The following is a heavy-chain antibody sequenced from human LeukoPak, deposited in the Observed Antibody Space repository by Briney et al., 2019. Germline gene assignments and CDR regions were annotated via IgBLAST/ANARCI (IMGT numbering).Heavy chain of an antibody. D-gene: IGHD6-19*01. Sequence: GGSLRLSCAASGFSFSSYAMTWVRQAPGKGLDWVSSINGRGSNTYYADSVQGRFTISRDNSKNTLYLQMNSLRAEDTAVYFCAKYAKTTAVAGFDSWGQGALVTVSS. V-gene: IGHV3-23*01. CDR2: INGRGSNT. CDR3: AKYAKTTAVAGFDS. J-gene: IGHJ4*02. CDR1: GFSFSSYA.